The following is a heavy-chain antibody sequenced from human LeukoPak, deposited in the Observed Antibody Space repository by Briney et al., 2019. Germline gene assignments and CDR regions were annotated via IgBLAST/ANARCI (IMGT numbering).Heavy chain of an antibody. J-gene: IGHJ4*02. CDR1: GFTFDDYT. CDR3: AKDRHAGYYYGSGIGY. CDR2: ISWDGGRS. Sequence: GGSPRLSCAASGFTFDDYTMHWVRQAPGKGLEWVSLISWDGGRSYHADSVKGRFTISRDNSKNSLYLQMNSLRTEDTALYYCAKDRHAGYYYGSGIGYWGQGTQVTVSS. V-gene: IGHV3-43*01. D-gene: IGHD3-10*01.